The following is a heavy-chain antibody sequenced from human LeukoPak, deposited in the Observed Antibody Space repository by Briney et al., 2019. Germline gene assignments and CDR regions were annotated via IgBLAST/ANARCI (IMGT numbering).Heavy chain of an antibody. V-gene: IGHV5-51*01. CDR1: GYNFAHDW. CDR2: IFPDDSDT. D-gene: IGHD6-13*01. Sequence: GESLKISCKGSGYNFAHDWIGWVRQMPGKGLEWMGIIFPDDSDTIYGPSFQGQVTISADKSINTAYLQWSSLKASDTAMYYCARPMGSSWYIAFDIWGQGTMVTVSS. J-gene: IGHJ3*02. CDR3: ARPMGSSWYIAFDI.